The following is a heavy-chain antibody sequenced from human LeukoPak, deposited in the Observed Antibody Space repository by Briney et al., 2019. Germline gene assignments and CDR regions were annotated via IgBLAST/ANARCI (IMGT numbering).Heavy chain of an antibody. CDR3: ARDGDLLLWFGELLYY. CDR2: INPNSGGT. J-gene: IGHJ4*02. CDR1: GYTFTGYY. V-gene: IGHV1-2*02. Sequence: ASVKVSCKASGYTFTGYYMHWVRQAPGQGLEWMGWINPNSGGTNYAQKFQGRVTMTRDTSISTAYMELSRLRSDGTAVYYCARDGDLLLWFGELLYYWGQGTLVTVSS. D-gene: IGHD3-10*01.